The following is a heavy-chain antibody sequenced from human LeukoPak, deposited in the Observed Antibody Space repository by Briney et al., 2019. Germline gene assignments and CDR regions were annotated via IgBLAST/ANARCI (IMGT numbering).Heavy chain of an antibody. D-gene: IGHD4-17*01. CDR3: ARASYGPLFDY. Sequence: PSQTLSLTCTVSGGSISSGGYYWSWIRQPPGKGLEWIGYIYHSGSTYYNPSLKSRVTISVDRSKNQFSLKLSSVTPADTAVYYCARASYGPLFDYWGQGTLVTVSS. J-gene: IGHJ4*02. CDR2: IYHSGST. CDR1: GGSISSGGYY. V-gene: IGHV4-30-2*01.